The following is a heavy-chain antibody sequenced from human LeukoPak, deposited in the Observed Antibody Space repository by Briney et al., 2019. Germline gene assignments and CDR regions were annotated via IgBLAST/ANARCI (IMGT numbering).Heavy chain of an antibody. J-gene: IGHJ4*02. V-gene: IGHV3-15*01. D-gene: IGHD2-2*01. Sequence: GGSLRLSCAASGFTLSTYWMTWVRQAPGKGLEWVGRINDGGTTDYAAPAKDRFTISRDDSKNTLYLQMNSLKTEDTAVYYCTTEPLGYCSSSTCYDYFDCWGQGTQVTVSS. CDR1: GFTLSTYW. CDR3: TTEPLGYCSSSTCYDYFDC. CDR2: INDGGTT.